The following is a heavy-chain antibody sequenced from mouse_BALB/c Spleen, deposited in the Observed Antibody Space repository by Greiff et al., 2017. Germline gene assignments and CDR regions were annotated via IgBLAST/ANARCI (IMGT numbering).Heavy chain of an antibody. CDR2: ISYSGST. Sequence: EVQLQESGPGLVKPSQSLSLTCTVTGYSITSDYAWNWIRQFPGNKLEWMGYISYSGSTSYNPSLKSRISITRDTSKNQFFLQLNSVTTEDTATYYCASDGYWFAYWGQGTLVTVSA. CDR1: GYSITSDYA. J-gene: IGHJ3*01. D-gene: IGHD2-3*01. V-gene: IGHV3-2*02. CDR3: ASDGYWFAY.